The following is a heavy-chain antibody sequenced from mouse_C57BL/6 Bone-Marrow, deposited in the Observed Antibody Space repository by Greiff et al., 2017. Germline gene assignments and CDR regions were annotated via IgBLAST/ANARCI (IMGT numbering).Heavy chain of an antibody. J-gene: IGHJ2*01. V-gene: IGHV7-3*01. D-gene: IGHD1-1*01. CDR3: ARTSYYYCSHDY. Sequence: EVHLVESGGGLVQPGGSLSLSCEASGFTFTDYYMSWVRQHPGKALEWLGFIRNKANGYTTEYSASVKGRFTISRDNSQSILYIQMNALRAEDSATYYCARTSYYYCSHDYWGQGTTLTVSS. CDR2: IRNKANGYTT. CDR1: GFTFTDYY.